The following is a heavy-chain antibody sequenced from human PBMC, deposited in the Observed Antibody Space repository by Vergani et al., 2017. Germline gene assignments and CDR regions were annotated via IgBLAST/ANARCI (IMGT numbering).Heavy chain of an antibody. CDR2: IDWDDDK. V-gene: IGHV2-70*01. J-gene: IGHJ4*02. D-gene: IGHD1-26*01. Sequence: QVTLRESSPALVKPTQTLTLTCTFSGFSLSTSGMCVSWIRQPPGKALEWLALIDWDDDKYYSTSLKTRLTISKDTSKNQVVLTMTNMDPVDTATYYCARSASVWEQPPFDYWGQGTLVTVSS. CDR3: ARSASVWEQPPFDY. CDR1: GFSLSTSGMC.